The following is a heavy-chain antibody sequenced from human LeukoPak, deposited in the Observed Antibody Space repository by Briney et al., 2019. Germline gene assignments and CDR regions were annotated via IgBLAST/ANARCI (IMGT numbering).Heavy chain of an antibody. CDR1: GFTFDDYA. J-gene: IGHJ6*04. CDR3: AKGHSSSWYGTDV. D-gene: IGHD6-6*01. Sequence: QTGRSLRLSCAASGFTFDDYAMHWVRQAPGKGLEWVSGISWNSGSIGYADSVKGRFTISRDTSKNTLYLQMNSLRAEDTAIYYCAKGHSSSWYGTDVWGKGTTVTVSS. V-gene: IGHV3-9*01. CDR2: ISWNSGSI.